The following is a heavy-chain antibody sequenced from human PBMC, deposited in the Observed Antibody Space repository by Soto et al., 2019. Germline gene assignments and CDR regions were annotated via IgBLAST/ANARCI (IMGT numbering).Heavy chain of an antibody. J-gene: IGHJ3*02. D-gene: IGHD3-9*01. V-gene: IGHV3-33*01. CDR3: ARGTITISAFDI. Sequence: LRLSCAASGFTFSSSGMHWVRQAPGKGLEWVAVIWYDGSNKYYADSVKGRFTISRDNSKNTLYLQMNSLRAEDTAVYYCARGTITISAFDIWGQGTMVTVSS. CDR2: IWYDGSNK. CDR1: GFTFSSSG.